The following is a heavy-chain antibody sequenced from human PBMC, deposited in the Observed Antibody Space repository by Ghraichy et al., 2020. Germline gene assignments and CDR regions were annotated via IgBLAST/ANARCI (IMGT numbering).Heavy chain of an antibody. D-gene: IGHD6-19*01. V-gene: IGHV3-11*06. CDR1: GFTFSDYY. CDR2: ISGSSSYT. J-gene: IGHJ6*02. Sequence: GESLRLSCAASGFTFSDYYMNWIRQAPGKGLEWVSYISGSSSYTNYADSVKGRFTISRDNAKNSLYLQMNSLRAEDTAVYYCARDSPYSSGPNWGGDYYYGMDVWGQGTTVTVSS. CDR3: ARDSPYSSGPNWGGDYYYGMDV.